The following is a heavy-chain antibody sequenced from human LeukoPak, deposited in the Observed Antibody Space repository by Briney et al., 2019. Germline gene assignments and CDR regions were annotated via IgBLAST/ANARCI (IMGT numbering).Heavy chain of an antibody. Sequence: SETLSLTCAVYGGSFSGYYWSWIRQPPGKGLEWIGEINHSGSTNYNPSLKSRVTISVDTSKNQFSLRLSSVTAADTAVYYCASQGSGDSNPNFDYWGQGTLVTVSS. J-gene: IGHJ4*02. D-gene: IGHD3-22*01. CDR1: GGSFSGYY. V-gene: IGHV4-34*01. CDR2: INHSGST. CDR3: ASQGSGDSNPNFDY.